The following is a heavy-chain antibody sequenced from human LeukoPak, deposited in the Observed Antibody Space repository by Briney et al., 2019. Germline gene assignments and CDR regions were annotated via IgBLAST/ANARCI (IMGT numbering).Heavy chain of an antibody. D-gene: IGHD1-26*01. CDR2: INHSGST. J-gene: IGHJ4*02. V-gene: IGHV4-34*01. CDR1: GGSFSGYY. Sequence: SETLSLTCAVYGGSFSGYYWSWIRQSPGKGLEWIGEINHSGSTNYNPSLKSRVTISVDTSKNQFSLKLSSVTAADTAVYFCAREGASVTNFDYWGQGTLVTVSS. CDR3: AREGASVTNFDY.